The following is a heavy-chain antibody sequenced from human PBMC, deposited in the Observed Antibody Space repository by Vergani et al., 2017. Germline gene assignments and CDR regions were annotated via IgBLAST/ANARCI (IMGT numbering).Heavy chain of an antibody. CDR2: IWYDGSNK. D-gene: IGHD1-1*01. CDR1: GFTFSSHS. J-gene: IGHJ5*01. V-gene: IGHV3-33*01. Sequence: QVQLVESEGGVVQPGRSLTLSCVASGFTFSSHSMHWVRQAPGKGLEWVAVIWYDGSNKYYGDSVKGRFTISRDNSKNTLYLQMNNMRVEDTAEYYCARWSNEKTFDSWGQGTLVTVSS. CDR3: ARWSNEKTFDS.